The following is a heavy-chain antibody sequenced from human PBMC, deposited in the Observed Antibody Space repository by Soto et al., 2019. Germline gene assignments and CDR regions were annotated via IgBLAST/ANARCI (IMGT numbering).Heavy chain of an antibody. J-gene: IGHJ4*02. CDR2: IYYSGTH. D-gene: IGHD5-12*01. CDR1: GGSINNYY. CDR3: ATVQMATMYFDY. Sequence: SETLSLTCNVSGGSINNYYWSWVRQPPGKGLEWIGYIYYSGTHNYNPSLESRLTISVDTSKNQFSLRLSSVTAADTAVYYCATVQMATMYFDYCGQGTLVTVSS. V-gene: IGHV4-59*01.